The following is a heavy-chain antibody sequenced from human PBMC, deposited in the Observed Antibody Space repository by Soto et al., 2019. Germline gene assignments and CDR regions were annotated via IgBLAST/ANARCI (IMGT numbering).Heavy chain of an antibody. CDR1: GYTFTGYY. D-gene: IGHD6-6*01. J-gene: IGHJ4*02. CDR2: INPNSGGT. CDR3: ARGAYSSSCPDY. Sequence: ASVKVSCKASGYTFTGYYMHWVRQAPGQGLEWMGWINPNSGGTNYAQKFQGWVTMTRDTSISTAYMELSRLRSDDTAVYYCARGAYSSSCPDYWGQGTLATVSS. V-gene: IGHV1-2*04.